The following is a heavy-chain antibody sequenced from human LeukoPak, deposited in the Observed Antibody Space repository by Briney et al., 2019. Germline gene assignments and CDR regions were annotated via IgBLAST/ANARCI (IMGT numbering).Heavy chain of an antibody. J-gene: IGHJ6*04. CDR2: ISYDGSNK. D-gene: IGHD4-17*01. CDR1: GFTFSSYG. V-gene: IGHV3-30*18. Sequence: SGGSLRLSCAASGFTFSSYGMHWVRQAPGKGLEWVAVISYDGSNKYYADSVKGRFTISRDNSKNTLYLQMNSLRAEDTAVYYCAKPLDYGDYYYYGMDVWGKGTTVTVSS. CDR3: AKPLDYGDYYYYGMDV.